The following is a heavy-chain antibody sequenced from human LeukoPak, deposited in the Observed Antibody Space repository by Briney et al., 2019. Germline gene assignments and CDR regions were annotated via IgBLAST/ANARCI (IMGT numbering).Heavy chain of an antibody. Sequence: PSETLSLTCAVYGGSFSGYYWSWIRQPPGKGLEWIGEINHSGSTNYNPSLKSRVTISVDTSKNQFSLKLSSVTAADTAVYYCARGAGKGIAVAGNQILQHWGQGTLVTVSS. CDR1: GGSFSGYY. CDR3: ARGAGKGIAVAGNQILQH. V-gene: IGHV4-34*01. CDR2: INHSGST. J-gene: IGHJ1*01. D-gene: IGHD6-19*01.